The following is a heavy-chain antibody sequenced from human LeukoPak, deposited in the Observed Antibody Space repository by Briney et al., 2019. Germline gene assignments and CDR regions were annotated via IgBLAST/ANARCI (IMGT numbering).Heavy chain of an antibody. V-gene: IGHV3-64*01. Sequence: GGTLRLSCAASGFTSSTYAMHWVRQAPGKGLEYVSAVNSNGRNTFYARSVKGRFTISRDNSKNTLYLQMGGLRAEDAALYYCVRDMTGNYYDTWGQGTLVTVSS. D-gene: IGHD3-22*01. CDR2: VNSNGRNT. CDR1: GFTSSTYA. J-gene: IGHJ4*02. CDR3: VRDMTGNYYDT.